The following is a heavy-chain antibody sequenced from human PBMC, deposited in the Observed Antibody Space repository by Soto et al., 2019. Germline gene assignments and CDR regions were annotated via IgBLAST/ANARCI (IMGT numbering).Heavy chain of an antibody. V-gene: IGHV3-48*02. CDR1: GFTFSSYS. D-gene: IGHD2-15*01. J-gene: IGHJ6*02. Sequence: PGGSLRLSCAASGFTFSSYSMNWVRQAPGKGLEWVSYISSSSSTIYYADSVKGRFTISRDNAKNSLYLQMNSLRDEDTAVYYCAREECSGGSCYLGYYYYGMDVWGQGTTVTVS. CDR3: AREECSGGSCYLGYYYYGMDV. CDR2: ISSSSSTI.